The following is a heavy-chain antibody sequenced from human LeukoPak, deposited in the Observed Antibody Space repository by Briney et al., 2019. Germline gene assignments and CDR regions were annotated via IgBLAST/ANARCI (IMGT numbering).Heavy chain of an antibody. Sequence: PSETLSLTCTVSGDSVTNTRYYWGWIRQPPGKGLEWIGEINYSGSTNYNPSLKSRVTMSVDTSTNQFSLRLSSVTAADTAVYYCARRGDGETNCGGDCHYYWGQGTLVTVSS. CDR1: GDSVTNTRYY. D-gene: IGHD2-21*02. J-gene: IGHJ4*02. V-gene: IGHV4-39*07. CDR2: INYSGST. CDR3: ARRGDGETNCGGDCHYY.